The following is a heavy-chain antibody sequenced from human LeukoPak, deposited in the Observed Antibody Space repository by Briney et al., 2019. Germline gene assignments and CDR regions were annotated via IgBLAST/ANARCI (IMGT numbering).Heavy chain of an antibody. CDR3: AKVNTYYYDSSGYQRALFDY. CDR2: ISGSGGST. J-gene: IGHJ4*02. V-gene: IGHV3-23*01. CDR1: GFTFSSYA. Sequence: PGGSQRLSCAASGFTFSSYAMSWVRQAPGKGLEWVSAISGSGGSTYYADSVKGRFTISRDNSKNTLYLQMNSLRAEDTAVYYCAKVNTYYYDSSGYQRALFDYWGQGTLVTVSS. D-gene: IGHD3-22*01.